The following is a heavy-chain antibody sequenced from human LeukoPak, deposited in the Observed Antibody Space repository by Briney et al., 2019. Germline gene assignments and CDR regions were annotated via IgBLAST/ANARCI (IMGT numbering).Heavy chain of an antibody. D-gene: IGHD2-15*01. CDR1: GYTFTTYD. J-gene: IGHJ5*02. V-gene: IGHV1-18*01. CDR3: ARDCNRSTHRYCSGGSPRAPNPQNWFDP. CDR2: ISAYNGNT. Sequence: ASVKVSCTASGYTFTTYDITWVRQVPGQGLEWMGWISAYNGNTNYAQKLQGRVTMTTDTSTSTAYMELRSLRSDDTAVYYCARDCNRSTHRYCSGGSPRAPNPQNWFDPWGQGTLVTVSS.